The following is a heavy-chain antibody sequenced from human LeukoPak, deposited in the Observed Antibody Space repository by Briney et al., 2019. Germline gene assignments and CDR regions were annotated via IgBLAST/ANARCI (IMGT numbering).Heavy chain of an antibody. D-gene: IGHD3-16*02. V-gene: IGHV5-51*01. CDR2: IYPGDSDT. J-gene: IGHJ4*02. Sequence: GESLKIPCKGSGYSFTSYWIGWVRQMPGKGLEWMGIIYPGDSDTRYSPSFQGQVTISADKSISTAYLQWSSLKASDTAMYYCARQLYDYVWGSYRYGFDYWGQGTLVTVSS. CDR3: ARQLYDYVWGSYRYGFDY. CDR1: GYSFTSYW.